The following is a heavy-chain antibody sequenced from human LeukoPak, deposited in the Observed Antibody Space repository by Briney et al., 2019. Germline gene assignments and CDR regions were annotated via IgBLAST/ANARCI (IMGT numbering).Heavy chain of an antibody. CDR2: IYYSGST. Sequence: SETLSLTCTVSGGSISSYYWSWLRQPPGKGLEWIGYIYYSGSTNYNPSLKSRVTISVDTSKNQFSLKLSSVTAADTAVYYCARQDYDFWSGYSSEYGMDVWGQGTTVTVSS. CDR3: ARQDYDFWSGYSSEYGMDV. D-gene: IGHD3-3*01. J-gene: IGHJ6*02. V-gene: IGHV4-59*08. CDR1: GGSISSYY.